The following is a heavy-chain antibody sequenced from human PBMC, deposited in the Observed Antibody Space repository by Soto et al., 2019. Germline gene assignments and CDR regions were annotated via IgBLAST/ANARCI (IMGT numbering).Heavy chain of an antibody. CDR3: ARDLIKRTTVSDYYYYYGMDV. CDR1: GGSISSGGYY. D-gene: IGHD4-4*01. V-gene: IGHV4-31*03. CDR2: IYYSGST. J-gene: IGHJ6*02. Sequence: SETLSLTCTVSGGSISSGGYYWSWIRQHPGKGLEWIGYIYYSGSTYYNPSLKSRVTISVDTSKNQFSLKLSSVTAADTAVYYCARDLIKRTTVSDYYYYYGMDVWGQGTTDTVSS.